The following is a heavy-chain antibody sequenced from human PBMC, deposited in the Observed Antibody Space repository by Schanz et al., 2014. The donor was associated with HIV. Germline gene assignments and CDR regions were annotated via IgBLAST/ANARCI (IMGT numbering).Heavy chain of an antibody. CDR1: GVSVSIDR. CDR2: ISGSSNYI. Sequence: EVQLVESGGGLVKPGGATRRESAASGVSVSIDRMNWVRQAPGKGLEWVASISGSSNYIYHADSLEGRFTISRDNAKNSLYLQMDSLTAEDTAVYYCARGEPLPLGPYWGQGTLVTVSS. V-gene: IGHV3-21*01. J-gene: IGHJ4*02. CDR3: ARGEPLPLGPY.